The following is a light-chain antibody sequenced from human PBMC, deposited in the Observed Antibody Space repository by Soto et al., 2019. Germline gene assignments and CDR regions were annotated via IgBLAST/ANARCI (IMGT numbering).Light chain of an antibody. CDR3: QQSSSTRSIP. CDR2: KTS. V-gene: IGKV1-5*03. Sequence: DIRMTQSASTLSASVGDRVTITCRASQSISSWLAWYQQKPGKAPKLLIYKTSNLESGVPSRFSGSGSGTEFSLTISSLQPDDFATYYCQQSSSTRSIPFGQGTRLEIK. CDR1: QSISSW. J-gene: IGKJ5*01.